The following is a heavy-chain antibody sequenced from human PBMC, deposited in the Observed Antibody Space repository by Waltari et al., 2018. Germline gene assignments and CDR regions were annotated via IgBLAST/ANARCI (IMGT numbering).Heavy chain of an antibody. CDR1: AYSISSTYC. J-gene: IGHJ6*03. CDR2: ICHSGST. V-gene: IGHV4-38-2*02. Sequence: QVQLQESGPGLVKPSEALSLTCAVSAYSISSTYCWGWIRQPPGKGLEWIGSICHSGSTYYNPSLKSRVSISVDTSKNQFSLKLSSVTAADTAGYYCARESSATDYYMDVWGKGTTVTVSS. D-gene: IGHD5-12*01. CDR3: ARESSATDYYMDV.